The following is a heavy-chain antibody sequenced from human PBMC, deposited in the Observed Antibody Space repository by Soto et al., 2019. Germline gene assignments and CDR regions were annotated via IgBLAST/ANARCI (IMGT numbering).Heavy chain of an antibody. J-gene: IGHJ6*03. V-gene: IGHV4-59*08. Sequence: PSETLSLTCTVSGGSISSYYWSWIRQPPGKGLEWIGYIYYSGSTNYNPSLKSRVTISVDTSKNQFPLKLSSVTAADTAVYYCARRYYDFWSGYYTPYYYYMDVWGKGTTVTVSS. CDR1: GGSISSYY. CDR2: IYYSGST. CDR3: ARRYYDFWSGYYTPYYYYMDV. D-gene: IGHD3-3*01.